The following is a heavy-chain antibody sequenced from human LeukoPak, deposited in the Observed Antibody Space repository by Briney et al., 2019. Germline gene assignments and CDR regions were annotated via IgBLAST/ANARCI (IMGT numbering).Heavy chain of an antibody. J-gene: IGHJ4*02. CDR1: GYTFTSYG. Sequence: ASVKVSCKASGYTFTSYGISWVRQAPGQGLEWMGWISAYNGNTNYAQKLQGRVTMTTDTSTSTAYMEPRSLRSDDTAVYYCARGSRIAVAVTRFDYWGQGTLVTVSS. V-gene: IGHV1-18*01. CDR3: ARGSRIAVAVTRFDY. D-gene: IGHD6-19*01. CDR2: ISAYNGNT.